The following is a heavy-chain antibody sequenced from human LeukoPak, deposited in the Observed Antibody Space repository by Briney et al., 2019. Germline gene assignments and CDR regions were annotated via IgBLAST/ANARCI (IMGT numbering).Heavy chain of an antibody. CDR1: GYSISSGYY. CDR3: AREVRSAWASFDP. CDR2: IYHSGTT. D-gene: IGHD1-26*01. Sequence: SETLSLTCSVSGYSISSGYYWGWIRQPPGKGLEWIGTIYHSGTTFYNPSLQSRITVSLDTSKNQFSLKLSSVTAADTAVYYCAREVRSAWASFDPWGQGTLVTVSS. V-gene: IGHV4-38-2*02. J-gene: IGHJ5*02.